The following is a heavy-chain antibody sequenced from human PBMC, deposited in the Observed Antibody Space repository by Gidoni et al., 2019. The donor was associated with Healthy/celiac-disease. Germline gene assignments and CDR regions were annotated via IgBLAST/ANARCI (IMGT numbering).Heavy chain of an antibody. Sequence: QVQLVQSGAEVKKPGASVKVSCKASGYTFTSYGISWVRQAPGQGLEWMGWISAYNGNTNYAQKLQGRVTMTTDTSTSTAYMELRSLRSDDTAVYYCARDANLGYCSGGSCKNNWFDPWGQGTLVTVSS. CDR3: ARDANLGYCSGGSCKNNWFDP. CDR2: ISAYNGNT. J-gene: IGHJ5*02. D-gene: IGHD2-15*01. V-gene: IGHV1-18*04. CDR1: GYTFTSYG.